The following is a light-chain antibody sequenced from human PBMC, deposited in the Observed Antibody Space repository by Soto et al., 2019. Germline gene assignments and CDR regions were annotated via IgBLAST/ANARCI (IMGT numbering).Light chain of an antibody. CDR3: SSYRRGSSPYV. V-gene: IGLV2-14*03. J-gene: IGLJ1*01. CDR1: GSDVGAYNF. CDR2: DVS. Sequence: QPVLTQPASVSGSPGQSITISCTGTGSDVGAYNFVSWYKQHPGKAPKLMIYDVSNRPSGVSDRFSGSKSGNTASLTISGLQAEDEADYYCSSYRRGSSPYVFGTGTKLTVL.